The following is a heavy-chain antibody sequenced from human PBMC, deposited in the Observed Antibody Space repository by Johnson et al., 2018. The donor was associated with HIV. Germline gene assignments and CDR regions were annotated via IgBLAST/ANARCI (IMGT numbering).Heavy chain of an antibody. CDR1: GLSFSSYG. CDR2: IWSDGSNK. V-gene: IGHV3-33*01. D-gene: IGHD3-10*01. J-gene: IGHJ3*02. CDR3: ASEVRGVLDI. Sequence: QVQLVESGGGVVQPGKSVRLSCAASGLSFSSYGMEWVRQAPGKGLEWVAVIWSDGSNKHYADSVKGRFTISRDNSKNTLYLQMNSLRVEDTAVYYCASEVRGVLDIWGQGTMVTVSS.